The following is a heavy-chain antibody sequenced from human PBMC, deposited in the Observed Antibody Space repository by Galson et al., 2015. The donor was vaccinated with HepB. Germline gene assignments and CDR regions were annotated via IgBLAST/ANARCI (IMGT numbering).Heavy chain of an antibody. CDR1: GFTFSSYG. CDR2: ISYDGSNK. J-gene: IGHJ4*02. V-gene: IGHV3-30*18. D-gene: IGHD3-10*01. Sequence: SLRLSCAASGFTFSSYGMHWVRQAPGKGLEWVAVISYDGSNKYYADSVKGRFTISRDNSKNTLYLQMNSLRAEDTAVYYCAKGDPYYAANPGPFDYWGQGTLVTVSS. CDR3: AKGDPYYAANPGPFDY.